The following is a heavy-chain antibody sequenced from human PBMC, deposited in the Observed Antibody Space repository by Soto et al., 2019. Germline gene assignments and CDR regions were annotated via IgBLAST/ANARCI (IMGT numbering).Heavy chain of an antibody. D-gene: IGHD1-26*01. CDR3: ARGQIVGATRGYYYYYYGMDV. J-gene: IGHJ6*02. V-gene: IGHV4-59*01. Sequence: SETLSLTCTVSGGSISSYYWSWIRQPPGKGLEWIGYIYYSGSTNYNPSLKSRVTISVDTSKNQFSLKLSSVTAADTAVYYCARGQIVGATRGYYYYYYGMDVCGQGTTVTVSS. CDR2: IYYSGST. CDR1: GGSISSYY.